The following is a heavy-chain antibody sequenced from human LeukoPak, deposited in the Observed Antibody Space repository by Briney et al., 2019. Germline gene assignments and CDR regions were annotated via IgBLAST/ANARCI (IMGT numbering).Heavy chain of an antibody. CDR1: GYTFTSYY. CDR3: ARGHSNSPFLY. D-gene: IGHD6-6*01. V-gene: IGHV1-46*01. Sequence: RASVKVSCKASGYTFTSYYMHWVRQAPRQGLEWMGIINPSGGSTSYAQKFQDRVTMTRDTPTSTVYMELSSLRSEDTAVYYCARGHSNSPFLYWGQGTLVTVSS. CDR2: INPSGGST. J-gene: IGHJ4*02.